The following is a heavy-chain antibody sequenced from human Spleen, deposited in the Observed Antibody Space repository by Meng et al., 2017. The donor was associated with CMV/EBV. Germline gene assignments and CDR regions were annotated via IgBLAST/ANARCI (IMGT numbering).Heavy chain of an antibody. CDR3: ARDLGGDTWYYNWFDT. D-gene: IGHD3-16*01. Sequence: SGYTFSDYCIHWMRQAPGQGLGWMGWIKPHTGGTNIAQKFQDRVTMTRDASISTVYLELSRLTSDDTAVYFCARDLGGDTWYYNWFDTWGQGTLVTVSS. V-gene: IGHV1-2*02. CDR1: GYTFSDYC. J-gene: IGHJ5*01. CDR2: IKPHTGGT.